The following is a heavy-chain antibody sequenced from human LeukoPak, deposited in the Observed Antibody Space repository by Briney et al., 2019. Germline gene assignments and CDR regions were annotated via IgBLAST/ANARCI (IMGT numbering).Heavy chain of an antibody. V-gene: IGHV3-23*01. CDR2: INGGGSRT. CDR1: GFSFSNYV. Sequence: GGSLRLSCAASGFSFSNYVMSWVRQAPGKGLEWVTAINGGGSRTYYADSVKGRFTTFRDNSKNTLYLQMNSLRAEDTAVHYCVKGSTDARPYYFDYWGQGTLVTVSS. CDR3: VKGSTDARPYYFDY. D-gene: IGHD5/OR15-5a*01. J-gene: IGHJ4*02.